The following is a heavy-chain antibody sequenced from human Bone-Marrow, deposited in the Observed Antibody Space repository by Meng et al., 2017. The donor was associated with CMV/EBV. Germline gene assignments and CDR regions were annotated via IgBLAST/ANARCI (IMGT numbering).Heavy chain of an antibody. CDR2: IYYSGST. D-gene: IGHD2-2*01. CDR3: ARDDRVVPGRYYGMDV. V-gene: IGHV4-59*01. J-gene: IGHJ6*02. CDR1: GGSISSYY. Sequence: SETLSLTCTVSGGSISSYYWSWIRQPPGKGLEWIGYIYYSGSTNYNPSLKSRVTISVDTSKNQFSLKLSSVTAADTAVYYGARDDRVVPGRYYGMDVWGQGTTVTVSS.